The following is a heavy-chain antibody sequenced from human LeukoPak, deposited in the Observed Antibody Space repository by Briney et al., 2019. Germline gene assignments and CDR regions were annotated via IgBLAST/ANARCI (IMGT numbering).Heavy chain of an antibody. V-gene: IGHV3-74*01. CDR2: INRDGSDT. D-gene: IGHD1-1*01. CDR3: ARDYWNGLDH. Sequence: PGGSLRLSCAASGFTFSSYAMSWVRQAPGKGLVWVSRINRDGSDTRYADSVKGRFTISRDNGKNTLDLQMSSLRAEDTALYYCARDYWNGLDHWGQGTLVTVSS. CDR1: GFTFSSYA. J-gene: IGHJ4*02.